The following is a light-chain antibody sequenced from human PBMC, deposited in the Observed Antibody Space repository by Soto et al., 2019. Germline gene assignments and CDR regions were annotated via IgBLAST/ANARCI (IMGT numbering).Light chain of an antibody. CDR3: QQYNSYSWT. V-gene: IGKV1-5*01. J-gene: IGKJ1*01. Sequence: IQMTQSPSSLSASVGDRVTITCRASQTISNWLAWYQQKPGKAPKRLISDASSLESGVPSRFSGSGSGTEFTLTIISLQPDDFATYYCQQYNSYSWTFGQGTKVDI. CDR1: QTISNW. CDR2: DAS.